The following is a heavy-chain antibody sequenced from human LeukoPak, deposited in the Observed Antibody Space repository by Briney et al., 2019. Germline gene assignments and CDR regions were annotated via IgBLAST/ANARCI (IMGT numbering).Heavy chain of an antibody. V-gene: IGHV3-74*01. J-gene: IGHJ4*02. CDR3: VRGGGYTYNGGY. D-gene: IGHD5-18*01. Sequence: GGSLRLSCAASGFTFSTYRMHWVRQVPGKGLVWVSGINSDGTSTIYADSVKGRFTIFRDNGKNTVHLQLSSLRAEDTAVYYCVRGGGYTYNGGYWGQGTLVTVSS. CDR2: INSDGTST. CDR1: GFTFSTYR.